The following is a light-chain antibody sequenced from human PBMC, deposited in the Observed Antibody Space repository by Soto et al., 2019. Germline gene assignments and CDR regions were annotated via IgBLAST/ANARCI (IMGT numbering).Light chain of an antibody. V-gene: IGLV2-14*03. CDR1: SSDVGGYNY. CDR2: DVS. Sequence: QSALTQPASVSGSPGQSITITCTGTSSDVGGYNYVSWYQQHPGKAPKFMIYDVSNRPSGVSNRFSDSKSGKTASLTIYRLQAEDEADYYCSTYTTGYTRQIVFGTGTKLTVL. CDR3: STYTTGYTRQIV. J-gene: IGLJ1*01.